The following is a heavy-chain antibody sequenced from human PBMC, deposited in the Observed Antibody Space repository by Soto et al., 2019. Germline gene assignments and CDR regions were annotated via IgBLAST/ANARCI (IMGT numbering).Heavy chain of an antibody. Sequence: QVQLVESGGGVVQPGRSLRLSCAASGFTFSSYGMHWVRQAPGKGLEWVAVISYDGSNKYYADSVKGRFTISRDDSKNTLYLQMNSLRAEDTAVYYCAKESSITGTYDPYYYYGMDVWGQGTTVTVSS. CDR3: AKESSITGTYDPYYYYGMDV. D-gene: IGHD1-20*01. J-gene: IGHJ6*02. CDR1: GFTFSSYG. V-gene: IGHV3-30*18. CDR2: ISYDGSNK.